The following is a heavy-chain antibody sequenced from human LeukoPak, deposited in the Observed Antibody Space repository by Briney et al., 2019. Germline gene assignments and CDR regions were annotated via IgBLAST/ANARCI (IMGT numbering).Heavy chain of an antibody. D-gene: IGHD1-1*01. CDR2: ISDDGSNK. CDR3: ARERFATTGTGWFDP. Sequence: PGRSLRLSCAASGFTLSSYAFHWVRQAPGKGLEWVSVISDDGSNKYYADSVKGRFTISRDNSKNTLYVQMSSLRAEDTAVYYCARERFATTGTGWFDPWGQGALVAVSS. V-gene: IGHV3-30*04. J-gene: IGHJ5*02. CDR1: GFTLSSYA.